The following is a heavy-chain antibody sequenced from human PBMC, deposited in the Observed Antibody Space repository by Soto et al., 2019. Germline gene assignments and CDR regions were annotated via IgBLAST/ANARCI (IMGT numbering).Heavy chain of an antibody. J-gene: IGHJ4*02. CDR1: GFTFSSYA. D-gene: IGHD3-22*01. Sequence: QVQLVESGGGVVQPGRSLRLSCAASGFTFSSYAMHWVRQAPGKGLEWVAVISYDGSNKYYADSVKGRFTISSDNSKNKLYLQMNSLRAEDTAVYYCARSEICYSDSSGYYFDYWGQGTLVTVSS. CDR2: ISYDGSNK. CDR3: ARSEICYSDSSGYYFDY. V-gene: IGHV3-30-3*01.